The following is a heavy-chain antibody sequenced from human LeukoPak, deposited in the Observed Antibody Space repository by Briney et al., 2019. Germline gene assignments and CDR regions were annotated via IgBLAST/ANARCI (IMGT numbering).Heavy chain of an antibody. CDR1: GGSISSSSYY. D-gene: IGHD3/OR15-3a*01. CDR2: IYYSGST. CDR3: ARDRVMDGLFDY. V-gene: IGHV4-39*07. J-gene: IGHJ4*02. Sequence: SETLSLTCNVSGGSISSSSYYWGWIRQPPGKGLEWIGNIYYSGSTYYNPSLKSRVTISVDTSKNQFSLKLSSVTAADTALYYCARDRVMDGLFDYWGQGTLVTVSS.